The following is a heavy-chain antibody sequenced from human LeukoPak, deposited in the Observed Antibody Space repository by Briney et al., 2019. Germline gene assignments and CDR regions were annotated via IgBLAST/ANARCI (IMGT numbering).Heavy chain of an antibody. Sequence: GGSLRLSCAASGFTFSSYSMNWVRQAPGKGLEWVSSISSSSSYIYYADSVKGRFTISRDNAKNSLYLQMNSLRAEDTAVYYCAREVVVVPAATSYYYYYVDVWGKGTTVTVSS. CDR2: ISSSSSYI. D-gene: IGHD2-2*01. CDR3: AREVVVVPAATSYYYYYVDV. V-gene: IGHV3-21*01. J-gene: IGHJ6*03. CDR1: GFTFSSYS.